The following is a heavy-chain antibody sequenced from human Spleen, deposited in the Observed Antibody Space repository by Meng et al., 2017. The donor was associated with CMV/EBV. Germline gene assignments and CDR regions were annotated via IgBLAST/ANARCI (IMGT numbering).Heavy chain of an antibody. V-gene: IGHV4-39*07. D-gene: IGHD2-8*02. J-gene: IGHJ4*02. CDR3: ARVKGTTGPAYYFDF. CDR2: IYHSGTT. Sequence: SETLSLTCTVSGGSISSSSYYWGWIRQPPGKGLDWIASIYHSGTTYYNPSLKSRATISVDTSNSQFSLRLSSMSAADTAVYYCARVKGTTGPAYYFDFWGQGMLVTVSS. CDR1: GGSISSSSYY.